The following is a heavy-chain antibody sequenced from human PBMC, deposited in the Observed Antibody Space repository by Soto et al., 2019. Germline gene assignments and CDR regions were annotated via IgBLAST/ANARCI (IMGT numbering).Heavy chain of an antibody. CDR2: ISGSGGIT. CDR1: GFTFSSYA. Sequence: EVQLLESGGGLVQPGGSLRLSCAASGFTFSSYAMSWVRQAPGKGLEWVSDISGSGGITYYADSVKGRFTISRDNSKNTLYLQMNSLRAEDRAGYYCARSAMVRGGGWFDPWGQGTLVTVSS. D-gene: IGHD3-10*01. J-gene: IGHJ5*02. V-gene: IGHV3-23*01. CDR3: ARSAMVRGGGWFDP.